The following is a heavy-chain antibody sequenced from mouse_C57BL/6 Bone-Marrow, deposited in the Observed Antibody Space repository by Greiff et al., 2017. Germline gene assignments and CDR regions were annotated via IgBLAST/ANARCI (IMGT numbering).Heavy chain of an antibody. J-gene: IGHJ2*01. D-gene: IGHD3-2*02. Sequence: EVTVEESGGGLVQPGGSMKLSCAASGFTFSDAWMDWVRQSPEKGLEWVAEIRNKANNHATYYAESVKGRFTISKDDSKSSVYLQMNSFRAEDTGIYYCTRRQLRLPYYFDYWGQGTTLTVSS. CDR3: TRRQLRLPYYFDY. CDR2: IRNKANNHAT. CDR1: GFTFSDAW. V-gene: IGHV6-6*01.